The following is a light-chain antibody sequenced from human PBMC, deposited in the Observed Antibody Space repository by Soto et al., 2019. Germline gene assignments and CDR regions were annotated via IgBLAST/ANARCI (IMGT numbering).Light chain of an antibody. V-gene: IGKV1-8*01. CDR1: QGISSY. J-gene: IGKJ5*01. CDR3: QQYYSYPLV. CDR2: AAS. Sequence: AILMTQSPSSFSASTGDRVTITCRASQGISSYLAWYQQKPGKAPKLLIYAASTLQSGVPSRFSGSGSGTDFTLTISCLQSEDFATYYCQQYYSYPLVFGQGTRLEI.